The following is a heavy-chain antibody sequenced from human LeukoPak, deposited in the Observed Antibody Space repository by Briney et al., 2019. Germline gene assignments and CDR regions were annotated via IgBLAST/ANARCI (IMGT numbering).Heavy chain of an antibody. D-gene: IGHD3-10*01. V-gene: IGHV4-39*01. J-gene: IGHJ5*02. CDR3: ARHTSSLWFGETYNWFDP. CDR1: GGSISSNSYY. CDR2: IYYSGST. Sequence: PSGTLSLTCAVSGGSISSNSYYWGWIRQPPGKGLEWIGSIYYSGSTYYNPSLKSRVTISVDTSKNQFSLKLSSVTAADTAVYYCARHTSSLWFGETYNWFDPWGQGTLVTVSS.